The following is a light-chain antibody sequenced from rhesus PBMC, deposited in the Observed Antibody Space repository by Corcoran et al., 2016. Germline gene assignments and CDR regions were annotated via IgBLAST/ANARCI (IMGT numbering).Light chain of an antibody. CDR3: CSYRSGSTSI. J-gene: IGLJ1*01. CDR1: SSDIGGYTG. Sequence: SALTQPTSVSKFLGQLATLSFTGTSSDIGGYTGVSWYQQHSGIAPRLLIYYVSKRPSGVSDRLSGSKSGNTASLTISGLQDEDEADYYCCSYRSGSTSIFGAGTRLTVL. V-gene: IGLV2-38*01. CDR2: YVS.